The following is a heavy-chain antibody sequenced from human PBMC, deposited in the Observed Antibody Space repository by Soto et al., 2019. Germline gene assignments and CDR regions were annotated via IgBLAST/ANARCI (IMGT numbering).Heavy chain of an antibody. V-gene: IGHV3-7*05. D-gene: IGHD3-16*01. Sequence: EVQLVESGGGLVQPGGSLRLSCAASGFTFSTYWMNWVRQAPGKGLEWVANIKEDGSEEYYGDSVKGRFTISRDNVKNSLFLDMNSLRGEDTAVYYCARDWGAPGRGSAFGYYYHFGMDVWGQGTTVTVPS. J-gene: IGHJ6*02. CDR3: ARDWGAPGRGSAFGYYYHFGMDV. CDR2: IKEDGSEE. CDR1: GFTFSTYW.